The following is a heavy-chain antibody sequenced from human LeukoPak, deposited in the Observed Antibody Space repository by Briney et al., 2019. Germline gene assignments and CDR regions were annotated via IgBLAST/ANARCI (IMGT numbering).Heavy chain of an antibody. J-gene: IGHJ3*02. CDR2: IFASGSVT. D-gene: IGHD4-17*01. Sequence: GGSLRLSCAASGFSLSNYGMIWLRQAPGKGLEWVSAIFASGSVTYYADSVKGRFTISRDNSRNTLYLQMNSLRAEDTAVYYCAKDPNGDYIGAFDSWGQGTMVTVSS. CDR3: AKDPNGDYIGAFDS. V-gene: IGHV3-23*01. CDR1: GFSLSNYG.